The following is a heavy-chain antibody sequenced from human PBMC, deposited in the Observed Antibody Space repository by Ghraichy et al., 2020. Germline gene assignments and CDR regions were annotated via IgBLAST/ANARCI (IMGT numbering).Heavy chain of an antibody. V-gene: IGHV3-23*01. D-gene: IGHD2-2*01. CDR2: ISGSGGST. J-gene: IGHJ3*02. CDR3: ASSSYCSSTSCYSYTFDI. Sequence: LSLTCAASGFTFSSYAMSWVRQAPGKGLEWVSAISGSGGSTYYADSVKGRFTISRDNSKNTLYLQMNSLRAEDTAVFYCASSSYCSSTSCYSYTFDIWGQGTMVTVSS. CDR1: GFTFSSYA.